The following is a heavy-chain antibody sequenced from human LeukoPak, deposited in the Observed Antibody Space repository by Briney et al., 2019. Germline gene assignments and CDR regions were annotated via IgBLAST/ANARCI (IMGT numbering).Heavy chain of an antibody. CDR3: ARFTYTTRPSDV. V-gene: IGHV4-4*09. CDR2: IYSSGST. D-gene: IGHD3-16*01. Sequence: SETLSLTCSVSGGSISGYYWSWIRQPPGQTLEWIGYIYSSGSTNYNPSLQSRVTMSVDTSMNQFSLRLSSVTATDTAVYYCARFTYTTRPSDVWGKGTTVTVSS. CDR1: GGSISGYY. J-gene: IGHJ6*04.